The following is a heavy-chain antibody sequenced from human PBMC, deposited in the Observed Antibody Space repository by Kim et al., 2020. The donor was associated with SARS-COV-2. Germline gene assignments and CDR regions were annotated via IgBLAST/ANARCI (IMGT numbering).Heavy chain of an antibody. V-gene: IGHV4-31*03. Sequence: SETLSLTCTVSGGSISSGGYYWTWIRQHPGKGLEWIGYIYYSGSTYYNPSHKSRLTISVDTSKNQFSLRLSSVTAADTAVYYCARDASDSRGYYFGYWGQGALVTVSS. CDR1: GGSISSGGYY. J-gene: IGHJ4*02. CDR3: ARDASDSRGYYFGY. D-gene: IGHD3-22*01. CDR2: IYYSGST.